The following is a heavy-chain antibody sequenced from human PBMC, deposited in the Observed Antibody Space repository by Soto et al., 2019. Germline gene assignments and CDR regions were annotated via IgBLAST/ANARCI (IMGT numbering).Heavy chain of an antibody. CDR2: IIPILGIA. CDR3: ARAPSSVVTPVFPNLLDY. CDR1: GGTFSSYT. V-gene: IGHV1-69*02. J-gene: IGHJ4*02. Sequence: SVKVSCKASGGTFSSYTISWLLQAPGQGLEWMGRIIPILGIANYAQKFQGRVTITADKSTSTAYMELSSLRSEDTAVYYCARAPSSVVTPVFPNLLDYPAQGTFVTVSS. D-gene: IGHD2-21*02.